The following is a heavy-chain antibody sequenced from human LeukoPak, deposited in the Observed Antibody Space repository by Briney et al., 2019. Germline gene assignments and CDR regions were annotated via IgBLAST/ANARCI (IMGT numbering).Heavy chain of an antibody. J-gene: IGHJ4*02. V-gene: IGHV3-64*02. D-gene: IGHD5-18*01. Sequence: GGSLRLSCVASGFTLTTYAMSWVRQAPGKGLEYVSAIGGNGDTSYYADSVKGRFTISRDNSKNTVYLQMGSLRTEDMAVYYCATRHEYSYPYWGQGTLVTVSS. CDR1: GFTLTTYA. CDR2: IGGNGDTS. CDR3: ATRHEYSYPY.